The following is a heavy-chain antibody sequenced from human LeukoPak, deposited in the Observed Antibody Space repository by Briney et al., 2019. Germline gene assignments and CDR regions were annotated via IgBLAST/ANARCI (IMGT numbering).Heavy chain of an antibody. J-gene: IGHJ4*02. CDR3: ARTIGSGAYSRDY. Sequence: GGSLRLSCAASGFTFSSYAMSWVRQAPGKGLEWVSAISGSGGSTFYADSVKGRFTISRDNAKNSLYLEMNSLRDEDTAGYCCARTIGSGAYSRDYWGRGTLVSVSS. V-gene: IGHV3-23*01. D-gene: IGHD3-10*01. CDR2: ISGSGGST. CDR1: GFTFSSYA.